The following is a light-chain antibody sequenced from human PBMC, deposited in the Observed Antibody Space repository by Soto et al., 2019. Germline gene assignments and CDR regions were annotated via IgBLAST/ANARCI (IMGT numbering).Light chain of an antibody. V-gene: IGLV1-40*01. CDR1: TSNIGAGYG. CDR2: DNS. Sequence: QSVLTQPPAVSGAPGQRVTFSCTGSTSNIGAGYGVQWYQQFPGTAPKLLIYDNSNRPSGVPERFSGSGSGTSASLAITGPRAEDEADYYCQSYDGSLGGSVLGGGTNPPVL. J-gene: IGLJ2*01. CDR3: QSYDGSLGGSV.